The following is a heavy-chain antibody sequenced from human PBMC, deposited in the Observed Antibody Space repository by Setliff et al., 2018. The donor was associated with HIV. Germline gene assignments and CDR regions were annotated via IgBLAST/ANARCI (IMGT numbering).Heavy chain of an antibody. CDR2: IYYSGNT. CDR3: ARWHPPYGFWEEDY. CDR1: GGSISSSSYY. V-gene: IGHV4-39*01. D-gene: IGHD3-10*01. J-gene: IGHJ4*02. Sequence: PSETLSLTCTVSGGSISSSSYYWGWIRQPPGKGLEWIGTIYYSGNTYYNPSLKSRVTISVDTSKNQFSLKLTPVTAADTAVYYCARWHPPYGFWEEDYWGQGTLVTVSS.